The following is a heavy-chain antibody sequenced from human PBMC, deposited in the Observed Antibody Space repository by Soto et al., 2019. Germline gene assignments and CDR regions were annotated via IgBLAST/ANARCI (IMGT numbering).Heavy chain of an antibody. CDR3: AGQSGGVIMYDY. Sequence: QVQLQESGPGLVKPSETLSLTCTVSGGSISSYYWSWIRQPPGKGLEWIGYIYYSGSTNYNPSLKRRATISVDTSKTQFSLKLSSVTAADTAVYYCAGQSGGVIMYDYWGQGTLVTVSS. CDR1: GGSISSYY. V-gene: IGHV4-59*01. J-gene: IGHJ4*02. CDR2: IYYSGST. D-gene: IGHD3-10*01.